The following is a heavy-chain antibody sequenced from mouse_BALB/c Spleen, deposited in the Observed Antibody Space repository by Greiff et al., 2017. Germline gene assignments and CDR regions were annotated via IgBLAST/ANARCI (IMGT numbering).Heavy chain of an antibody. CDR3: ARGGGYGNPGYFDY. D-gene: IGHD2-1*01. Sequence: QVQLQQSGPGLVAPSQSLSITCTVSGFSLTSYGVHWVRQPPGKGLEWLGVIWAGGSTNYNSALMSRLSISKDNSKSQVFLKMNSLQTDDTAMYYCARGGGYGNPGYFDYWGQGTTLTVSS. V-gene: IGHV2-9*02. CDR1: GFSLTSYG. CDR2: IWAGGST. J-gene: IGHJ2*01.